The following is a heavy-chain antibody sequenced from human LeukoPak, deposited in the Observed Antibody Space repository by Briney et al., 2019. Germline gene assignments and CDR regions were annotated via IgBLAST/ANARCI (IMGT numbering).Heavy chain of an antibody. CDR1: GGSISSYY. J-gene: IGHJ4*02. Sequence: PETLSLTCTVSGGSISSYYWSWIRQPPGKGLEWIGYIYYSGSTNYNPSLKSRVTISVDTSKNQFSLKLSSVTAADTAVYYCARGSASNFDYWGQGTLVTVSS. D-gene: IGHD6-13*01. CDR3: ARGSASNFDY. V-gene: IGHV4-59*01. CDR2: IYYSGST.